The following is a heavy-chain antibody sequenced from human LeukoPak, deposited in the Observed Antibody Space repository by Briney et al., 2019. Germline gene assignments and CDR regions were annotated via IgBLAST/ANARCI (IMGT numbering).Heavy chain of an antibody. Sequence: SVKVSCKASGGTFSSYAISWVRQAPGQGLEWMGRIIPILGIANYAQKFQGRVTITADKSTSTAYMELSSLRSEDTAVYYCARGDYYDSSGYLDYWGQGTLVTVSS. V-gene: IGHV1-69*04. J-gene: IGHJ4*02. CDR3: ARGDYYDSSGYLDY. CDR1: GGTFSSYA. CDR2: IIPILGIA. D-gene: IGHD3-22*01.